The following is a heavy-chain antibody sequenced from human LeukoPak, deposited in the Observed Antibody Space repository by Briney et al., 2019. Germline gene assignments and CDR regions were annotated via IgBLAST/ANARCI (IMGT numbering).Heavy chain of an antibody. CDR2: ISYDGSNK. J-gene: IGHJ5*02. Sequence: PGGSLRLSCAASGFTFSSYAMHWVRQAPGKGLEWVAVISYDGSNKYYADSVKGRFTISRDNSKNTLYLQMNSLRAEDTAVYYCARDQNNWFDPWGQGTLVTVSS. CDR1: GFTFSSYA. V-gene: IGHV3-30-3*01. CDR3: ARDQNNWFDP.